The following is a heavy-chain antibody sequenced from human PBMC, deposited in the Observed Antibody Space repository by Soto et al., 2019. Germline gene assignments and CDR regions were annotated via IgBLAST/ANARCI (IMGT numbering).Heavy chain of an antibody. CDR3: AKVPGSSPPGENWFDP. Sequence: GGSLRLSXAASGFTFSSYAMSWVRQAPGKGLEWVSAISGSGGSTYYADSVKGRFTISRDNSKNTLYLQMNSLRAEDTAVYYCAKVPGSSPPGENWFDPWGQGTLVTVSS. J-gene: IGHJ5*02. CDR1: GFTFSSYA. V-gene: IGHV3-23*01. D-gene: IGHD6-13*01. CDR2: ISGSGGST.